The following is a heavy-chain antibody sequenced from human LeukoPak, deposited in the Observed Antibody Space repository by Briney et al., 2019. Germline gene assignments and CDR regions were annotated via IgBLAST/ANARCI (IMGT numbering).Heavy chain of an antibody. V-gene: IGHV4-59*01. CDR3: ARGYSGYAQVDY. CDR1: GGSISSYY. D-gene: IGHD5-12*01. Sequence: SETLSLTCTVSGGSISSYYWSWIRQPPGKGLEWIGYIYYSGSTNYNPSLKSRVTISVDTSKNQFSLKLSSVTAADTAAYYCARGYSGYAQVDYWGQGTLVTVSS. CDR2: IYYSGST. J-gene: IGHJ4*02.